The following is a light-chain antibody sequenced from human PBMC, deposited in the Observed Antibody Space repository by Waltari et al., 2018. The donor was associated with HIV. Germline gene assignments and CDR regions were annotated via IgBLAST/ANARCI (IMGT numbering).Light chain of an antibody. Sequence: IQLTQSPSFLSASVGDRVTITCRASQGINTYLAWYQQRPGKAPQLLMYSASTLHRGAPSTFSVSGSGTEFTLTINTLQPEDFATYYCQQLYSIPLTFGGGTKVE. CDR1: QGINTY. CDR3: QQLYSIPLT. V-gene: IGKV1-9*01. J-gene: IGKJ4*01. CDR2: SAS.